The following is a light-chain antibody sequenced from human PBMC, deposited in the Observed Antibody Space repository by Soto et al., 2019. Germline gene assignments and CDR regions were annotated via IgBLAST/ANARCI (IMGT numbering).Light chain of an antibody. CDR3: QSYDSSNQNVV. CDR2: EDN. CDR1: SGSIASNY. J-gene: IGLJ2*01. Sequence: NFMLTQPHSVSESPGKTVTISCTRSSGSIASNYVQWYQQRPGSAPTPVIYEDNQRPSGVPDRFSGSIDSSSNSASLTISGLKTEDEADYYCQSYDSSNQNVVFGGGTKVTVL. V-gene: IGLV6-57*03.